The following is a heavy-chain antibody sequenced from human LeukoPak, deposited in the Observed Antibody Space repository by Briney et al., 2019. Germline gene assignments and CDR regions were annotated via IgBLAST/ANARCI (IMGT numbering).Heavy chain of an antibody. CDR3: ARGGRPGDAFDI. CDR1: GGTFSRYA. V-gene: IGHV1-69*13. Sequence: SVKVSCKASGGTFSRYAISWVRQAPGQGLEWMGGIIPIFGTTNYAQKFQGRVTITADESTSTAYMELSSLRSEDMAVYYCARGGRPGDAFDIWGQGTMVTVSS. J-gene: IGHJ3*02. CDR2: IIPIFGTT.